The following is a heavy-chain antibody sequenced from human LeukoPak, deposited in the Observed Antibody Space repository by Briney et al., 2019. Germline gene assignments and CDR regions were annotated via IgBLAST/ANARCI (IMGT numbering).Heavy chain of an antibody. CDR2: INTDGTNT. J-gene: IGHJ4*02. D-gene: IGHD1-26*01. CDR3: ARGYSGTYRVDY. CDR1: GFTFSSYW. V-gene: IGHV3-74*01. Sequence: PGGSLRLSCAASGFTFSSYWMHWVRQVPGKGLVWVSRINTDGTNTTYADSVKGRFTMSRDNAKSRLYLQMNSLRAEDTAVYYCARGYSGTYRVDYWGQGTLVTASS.